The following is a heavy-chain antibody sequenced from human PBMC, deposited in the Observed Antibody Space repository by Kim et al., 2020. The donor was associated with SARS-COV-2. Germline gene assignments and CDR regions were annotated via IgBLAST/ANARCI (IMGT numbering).Heavy chain of an antibody. V-gene: IGHV3-23*01. CDR2: ISGSGGST. CDR3: ANPILTGYYYAEYFQH. J-gene: IGHJ1*01. CDR1: GFTFSNYA. Sequence: GGSLRLSCAASGFTFSNYAMSWVRQAPGKGLEWVSAISGSGGSTYYADSVKGRFTISRDNSKNTLYLQMNSLRAEDTAVYYCANPILTGYYYAEYFQHWGQGTLVTVSS. D-gene: IGHD3-9*01.